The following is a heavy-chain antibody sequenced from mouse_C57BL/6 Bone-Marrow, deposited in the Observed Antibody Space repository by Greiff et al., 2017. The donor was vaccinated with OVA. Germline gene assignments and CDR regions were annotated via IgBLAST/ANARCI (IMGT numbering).Heavy chain of an antibody. V-gene: IGHV14-3*01. CDR3: ARGNFGSSFYAMDY. D-gene: IGHD1-1*01. CDR2: IDPASGNT. J-gene: IGHJ4*01. CDR1: GFNIKNTY. Sequence: VQLQQSVAELVRPGASVKLSCTASGFNIKNTYMHWVKQRPEQGLEWIGRIDPASGNTKYAPKFQGKATMTADTSSNTAYLQRSSLSSEDTAVYCCARGNFGSSFYAMDYWGQGTSVTVSS.